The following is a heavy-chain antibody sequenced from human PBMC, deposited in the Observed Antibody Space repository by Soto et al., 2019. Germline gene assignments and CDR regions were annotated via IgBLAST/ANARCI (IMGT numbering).Heavy chain of an antibody. V-gene: IGHV3-33*01. CDR1: GFTFSSYG. J-gene: IGHJ3*02. CDR2: IWYDGSNK. D-gene: IGHD1-26*01. CDR3: ASFGSSYDAFDI. Sequence: QVQLVESGGGVVQPGRSLRLSCAASGFTFSSYGMHWVRQAPGKGLEWVAVIWYDGSNKYYADSVKGRFTISRDNSKNTLYLQMNSLRAEDTAVYYCASFGSSYDAFDIWGQGTMVTVSS.